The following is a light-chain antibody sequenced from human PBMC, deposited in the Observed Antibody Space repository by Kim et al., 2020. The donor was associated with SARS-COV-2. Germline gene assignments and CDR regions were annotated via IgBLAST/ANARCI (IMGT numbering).Light chain of an antibody. Sequence: DIQMTQSPSTLSASVGDRVIITCRASQSISSWLAWYQQKPGKAPKLLIYKASSLESGVPSRFSGSGSGPEFTLNIRSLQPDDFATYYCQQYNSDSYTFGQGTKVEI. CDR2: KAS. V-gene: IGKV1-5*03. CDR1: QSISSW. CDR3: QQYNSDSYT. J-gene: IGKJ2*01.